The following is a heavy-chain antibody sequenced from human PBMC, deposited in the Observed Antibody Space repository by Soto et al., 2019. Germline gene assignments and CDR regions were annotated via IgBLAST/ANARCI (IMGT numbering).Heavy chain of an antibody. D-gene: IGHD6-19*01. CDR1: GGSINNYY. Sequence: PSETLSLTCTVSGGSINNYYWSWIRQPPGKGLEWIGSIYYSGSTYYNPSLKSRVTISVDTSKNQFSLKLSSVTAADTAVYYCARLSSSSGWYRQNEKYFDYWGQGTLVTVSS. J-gene: IGHJ4*01. V-gene: IGHV4-59*05. CDR3: ARLSSSSGWYRQNEKYFDY. CDR2: IYYSGST.